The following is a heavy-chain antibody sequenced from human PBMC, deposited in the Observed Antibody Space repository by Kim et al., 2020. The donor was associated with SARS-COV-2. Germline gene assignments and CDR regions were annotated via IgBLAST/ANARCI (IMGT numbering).Heavy chain of an antibody. CDR2: IDPSDSYT. V-gene: IGHV5-10-1*01. CDR3: ARALIAARSSFDY. D-gene: IGHD6-6*01. Sequence: GESLKISCKGSGYSFTSYWISWVRQMPGKGLEWMGRIDPSDSYTNYSPSFQGHVTISADKSISTAYLQWSSLKASDTAMYYCARALIAARSSFDYWGQGTLVTVSS. J-gene: IGHJ4*02. CDR1: GYSFTSYW.